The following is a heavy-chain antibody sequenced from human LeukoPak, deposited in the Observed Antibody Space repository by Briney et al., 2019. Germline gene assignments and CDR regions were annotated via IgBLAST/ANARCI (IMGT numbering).Heavy chain of an antibody. Sequence: ASVKVSCKASGGTFSSYAISWVRQAPGQGLEWMGRIIPIFGIANYAQKFQGRVTITADKSTSTAYMELSSLRSEDTAVYYCAGSDCSGGSCYRVFWSDPWGQGTLVTVSS. J-gene: IGHJ5*02. V-gene: IGHV1-69*04. CDR1: GGTFSSYA. CDR3: AGSDCSGGSCYRVFWSDP. CDR2: IIPIFGIA. D-gene: IGHD2-15*01.